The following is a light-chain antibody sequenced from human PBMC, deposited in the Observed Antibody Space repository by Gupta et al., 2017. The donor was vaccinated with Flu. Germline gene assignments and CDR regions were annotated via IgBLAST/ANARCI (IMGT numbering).Light chain of an antibody. V-gene: IGLV3-1*01. CDR1: KLGDRY. Sequence: SYTVTQPPSVSVSPGETASITCSGDKLGDRYTSWYQQKPGQPPVVVIFQDMKRPSGIPERFSGSNSGNKATLTISGAQTVDEGYYYCQTWDSTNVVFGGGTKLTV. J-gene: IGLJ2*01. CDR2: QDM. CDR3: QTWDSTNVV.